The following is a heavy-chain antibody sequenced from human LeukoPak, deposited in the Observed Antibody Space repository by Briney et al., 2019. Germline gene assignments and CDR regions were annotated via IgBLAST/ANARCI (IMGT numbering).Heavy chain of an antibody. CDR3: ARAVGGLRYFDWLSGFDP. V-gene: IGHV3-21*01. CDR1: GFTFSKYS. Sequence: GGSLRLSCVASGFTFSKYSMAWVRQAPGKGLEWVSSISSSSSYIYYADSVKGRFTISRDNAKNSLYLQMNSLRAEDTAVYYCARAVGGLRYFDWLSGFDPWGQGTLVTVSS. CDR2: ISSSSSYI. J-gene: IGHJ5*02. D-gene: IGHD3-9*01.